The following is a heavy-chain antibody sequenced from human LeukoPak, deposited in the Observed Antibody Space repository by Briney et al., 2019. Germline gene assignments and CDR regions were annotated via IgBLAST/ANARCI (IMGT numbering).Heavy chain of an antibody. Sequence: PGGSLRLSCAASGFTFSSYGMHWVRQATGKGLEWVSAIGTAGDTYYPGSVKGRFTISRENAKNSLYLQMNSLRAEDTAVYYCARAPYDFWSGYYYYWGQGTLVTVSS. CDR2: IGTAGDT. CDR1: GFTFSSYG. J-gene: IGHJ4*02. CDR3: ARAPYDFWSGYYYY. V-gene: IGHV3-13*01. D-gene: IGHD3-3*01.